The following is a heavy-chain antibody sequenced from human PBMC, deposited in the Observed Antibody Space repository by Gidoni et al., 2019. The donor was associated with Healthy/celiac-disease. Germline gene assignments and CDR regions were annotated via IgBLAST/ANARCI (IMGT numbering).Heavy chain of an antibody. CDR2: IIPILGIA. CDR1: GGTFSSYA. Sequence: QVQLVQSGAEVKKPGSSVKVSCKASGGTFSSYAISWVRQARGQGLEWMGRIIPILGIANYAQKFQGRVTITADKSTSTAYMELSSLRSEDTAVYYCARELRDYDFWSGYYSGESGLDAFDIWGQGTMVTVSS. CDR3: ARELRDYDFWSGYYSGESGLDAFDI. V-gene: IGHV1-69*04. J-gene: IGHJ3*02. D-gene: IGHD3-3*01.